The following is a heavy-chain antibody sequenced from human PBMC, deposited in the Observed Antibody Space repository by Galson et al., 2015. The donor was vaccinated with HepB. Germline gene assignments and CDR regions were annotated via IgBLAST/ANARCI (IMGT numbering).Heavy chain of an antibody. CDR1: GDSVSSNTAA. CDR2: TYYRAKWYQ. CDR3: ARVRTRRPPHYYYGLDV. J-gene: IGHJ6*02. Sequence: CAISGDSVSSNTAAWNWIRQSPSRGLEWLGRTYYRAKWYQDYAVSVKSRMTINSDTSNNQFSLHLNSVTPEDTAVYYCARVRTRRPPHYYYGLDVWGQGTTVTVSS. V-gene: IGHV6-1*01.